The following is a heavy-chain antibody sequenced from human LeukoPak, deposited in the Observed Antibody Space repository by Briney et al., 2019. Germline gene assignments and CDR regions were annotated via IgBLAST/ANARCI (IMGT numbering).Heavy chain of an antibody. Sequence: GASMQISCKGSGYSFTSYWIGWVRQMPGKGLEWMGIIYPGDSDTRYSPSFQGQVTISADKSISTAYLQWSSLKASCTAMYYCARSSGANCGGDCYLDYWGRGTLVTVSS. D-gene: IGHD2-21*01. J-gene: IGHJ4*02. V-gene: IGHV5-51*01. CDR2: IYPGDSDT. CDR3: ARSSGANCGGDCYLDY. CDR1: GYSFTSYW.